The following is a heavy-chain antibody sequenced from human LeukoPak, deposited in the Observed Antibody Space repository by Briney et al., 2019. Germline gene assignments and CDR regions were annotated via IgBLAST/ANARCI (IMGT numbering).Heavy chain of an antibody. J-gene: IGHJ6*02. D-gene: IGHD6-19*01. CDR3: AKREYSSGSYGLDV. V-gene: IGHV3-23*01. CDR2: ISGSGSST. Sequence: GGSLRLSCAASGFTFSSYAMSWVRQAPGKGLEWVSIISGSGSSTYYTDSVKGRFTISRDNSKNTLYLQMNSLRAEDTAVYYCAKREYSSGSYGLDVWGQGTTVIVSS. CDR1: GFTFSSYA.